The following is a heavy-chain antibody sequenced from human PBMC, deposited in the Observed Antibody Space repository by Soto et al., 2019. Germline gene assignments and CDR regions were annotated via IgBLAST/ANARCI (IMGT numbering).Heavy chain of an antibody. V-gene: IGHV1-69*06. D-gene: IGHD2-2*01. CDR3: ARKYVPAAVKPEEYYYYGMDV. J-gene: IGHJ6*02. CDR2: IIPIFGTA. Sequence: ASVKVSCKASGGTFSSYAISWVRQAPGQGLEWMGGIIPIFGTANYAQKFQGRVTITADKSTSTAYMELSSLRSEDTAVYYCARKYVPAAVKPEEYYYYGMDVWGQGTTVTVSS. CDR1: GGTFSSYA.